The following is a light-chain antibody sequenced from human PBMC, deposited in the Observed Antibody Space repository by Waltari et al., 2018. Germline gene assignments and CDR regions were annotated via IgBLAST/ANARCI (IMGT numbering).Light chain of an antibody. Sequence: VTQSPVTLSVSPGARATLSCRTTQGIGSSLAWYQQNPGQAPRLLIYHASTRATGIPARFSGSGSETEFTLTISSLQSEDFAVYYCQQYNNWPPGTFGQGTKVEV. CDR3: QQYNNWPPGT. J-gene: IGKJ1*01. CDR2: HAS. V-gene: IGKV3-15*01. CDR1: QGIGSS.